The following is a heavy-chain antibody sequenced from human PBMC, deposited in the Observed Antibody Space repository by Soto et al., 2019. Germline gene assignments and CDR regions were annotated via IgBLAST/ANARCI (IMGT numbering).Heavy chain of an antibody. V-gene: IGHV3-30*18. CDR1: GGTFGGYG. Sequence: GGSLRLCCAASGGTFGGYGRRWVRQAPGKGLEWVAVISYDGSSTYYADSVKGRFTISRDNSKNTLYLQMNSLRAEDTAVYYCAKDQFGYCSGGSCYSTYYYMDVWGKGTTVTVSS. CDR2: ISYDGSST. CDR3: AKDQFGYCSGGSCYSTYYYMDV. J-gene: IGHJ6*03. D-gene: IGHD2-15*01.